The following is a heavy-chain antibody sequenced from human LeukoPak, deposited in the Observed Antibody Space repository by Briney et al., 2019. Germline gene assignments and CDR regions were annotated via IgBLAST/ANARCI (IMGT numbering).Heavy chain of an antibody. Sequence: ASVKVSCKASGYTFTSYYMHWVRQTPGQGLEWMGIINPSGGSTSYAQKFQGRVTMTRDTSTSTVYMELSSLRSEDTAVYYCARDREAVAFDIWGQETMVTVSS. J-gene: IGHJ3*02. V-gene: IGHV1-46*01. CDR1: GYTFTSYY. D-gene: IGHD6-25*01. CDR2: INPSGGST. CDR3: ARDREAVAFDI.